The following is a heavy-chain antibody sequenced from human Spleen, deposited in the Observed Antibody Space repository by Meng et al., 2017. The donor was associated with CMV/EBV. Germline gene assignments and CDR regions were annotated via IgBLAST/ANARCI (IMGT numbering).Heavy chain of an antibody. J-gene: IGHJ4*02. Sequence: SETLSLTCAVYGGSFSGYYWSWIRQPPGKGLEWIGEINHSGSTNYNPSLKSRVTISVDTSKNQFSLKLSSVTAADTAVYYCARVSDWSGYFGVDYWGQGTLVTVSS. CDR3: ARVSDWSGYFGVDY. D-gene: IGHD3-3*01. V-gene: IGHV4-34*01. CDR1: GGSFSGYY. CDR2: INHSGST.